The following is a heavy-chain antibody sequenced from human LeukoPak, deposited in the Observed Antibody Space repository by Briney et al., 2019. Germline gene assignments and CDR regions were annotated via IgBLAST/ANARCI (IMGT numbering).Heavy chain of an antibody. V-gene: IGHV3-21*01. CDR2: ISSSSSYI. Sequence: GESLKISCAASGFTFSSYSMNWVRQAPGKGLEWVSSISSSSSYIYYADSVKGRFTISRDNAKNSLYPQMNSLRAEDTAVYYCARDPGVPAALGWFDPWGQGTLVTVSS. CDR1: GFTFSSYS. J-gene: IGHJ5*02. CDR3: ARDPGVPAALGWFDP. D-gene: IGHD2-2*01.